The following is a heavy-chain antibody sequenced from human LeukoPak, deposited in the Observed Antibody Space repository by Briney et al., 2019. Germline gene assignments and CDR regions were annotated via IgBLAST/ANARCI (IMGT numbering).Heavy chain of an antibody. CDR3: ARDKTTPVGYSYGFDY. J-gene: IGHJ4*02. CDR1: GFTFDDYA. CDR2: ISWNSGSI. Sequence: SGGSLRLSCAASGFTFDDYAMHWVRHAPGKGLEWVSGISWNSGSIGYADSVKGRFTISRDNAKNSLYLQMNSLRAEDTAVYYCARDKTTPVGYSYGFDYWGQGTLVTVSS. D-gene: IGHD5-18*01. V-gene: IGHV3-9*01.